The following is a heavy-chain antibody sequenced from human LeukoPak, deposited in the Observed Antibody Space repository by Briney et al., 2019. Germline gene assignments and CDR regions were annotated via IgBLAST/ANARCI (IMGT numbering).Heavy chain of an antibody. CDR2: ISSSSSTI. Sequence: GGSLRLSCAASGFTFSSYSMNWVRQAPGKGLEWVSYISSSSSTIYYADSVKGRFTISRDNAKNSLYLQMNSLRAEDTAVYYCAKGCGGDFDLWGRGTLVTVSS. D-gene: IGHD4/OR15-4a*01. CDR3: AKGCGGDFDL. V-gene: IGHV3-48*01. J-gene: IGHJ2*01. CDR1: GFTFSSYS.